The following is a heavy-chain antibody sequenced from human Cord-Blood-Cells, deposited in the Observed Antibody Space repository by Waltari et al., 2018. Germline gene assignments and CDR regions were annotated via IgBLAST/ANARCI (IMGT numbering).Heavy chain of an antibody. V-gene: IGHV4-4*02. J-gene: IGHJ4*02. D-gene: IGHD3-22*01. Sequence: VKPSGTLSLTCAVSGGSISSSNWWSWVRQPPGKGLEWIGEIYHSGSTNYNPSLKSRVTISVDKSKNQFSLKLSSVTAADTAVYYCARDLGGGYYYFDYWGQGTLVTVSS. CDR1: GGSISSSNW. CDR3: ARDLGGGYYYFDY. CDR2: IYHSGST.